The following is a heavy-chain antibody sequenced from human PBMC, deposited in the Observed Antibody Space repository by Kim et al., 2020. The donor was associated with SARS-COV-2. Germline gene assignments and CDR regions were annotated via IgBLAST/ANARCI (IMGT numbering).Heavy chain of an antibody. D-gene: IGHD1-1*01. CDR2: IYYSGST. CDR1: GGSISSYY. CDR3: ARALRPQLIDY. Sequence: SETLSLTCTVSGGSISSYYWSWIRQPPGKGLEWIGYIYYSGSTNYNPSLKSRVTISVDTSKNQFSLKLSSVTAADTAVYYCARALRPQLIDYLGQGTLVT. J-gene: IGHJ4*02. V-gene: IGHV4-59*13.